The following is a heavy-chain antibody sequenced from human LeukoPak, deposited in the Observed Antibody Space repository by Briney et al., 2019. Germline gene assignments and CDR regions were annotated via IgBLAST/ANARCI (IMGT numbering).Heavy chain of an antibody. D-gene: IGHD3-10*01. CDR2: IGDDGSTT. J-gene: IGHJ5*02. Sequence: AGGSLRLSCAASGXTFSRYWMHWVRQAPGKGLVWVSRIGDDGSTTAYADSVKGRFTISRDNAKNTLYLQMNSLRAEDTAVYYCARASRGNWFDPWGQGTLVTVSS. V-gene: IGHV3-74*01. CDR1: GXTFSRYW. CDR3: ARASRGNWFDP.